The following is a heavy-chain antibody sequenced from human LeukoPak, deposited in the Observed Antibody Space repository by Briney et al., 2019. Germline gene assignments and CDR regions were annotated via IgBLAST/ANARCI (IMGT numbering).Heavy chain of an antibody. J-gene: IGHJ5*02. CDR2: IIPIFGTA. CDR3: ARDARHRYCSSSSCYRGWLDP. Sequence: SVKVSCKASRGTFSSYAISWVRQAPGQGLEWMGGIIPIFGTANYAQKFQGRVTITADESTSTAYMELSSLRSEDTAVYYCARDARHRYCSSSSCYRGWLDPWGQGTPVTVSS. V-gene: IGHV1-69*13. CDR1: RGTFSSYA. D-gene: IGHD2-2*01.